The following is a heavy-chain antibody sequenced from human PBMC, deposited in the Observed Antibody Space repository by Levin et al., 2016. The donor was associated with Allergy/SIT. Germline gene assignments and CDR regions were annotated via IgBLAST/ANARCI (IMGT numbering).Heavy chain of an antibody. CDR3: ARSSILSTAAGIGNV. CDR1: GFTFSSYW. D-gene: IGHD6-13*01. V-gene: IGHV3-7*01. CDR2: IRQDGSDK. Sequence: GGSLRLSCAASGFTFSSYWMSWVRQTPGKGLEWVANIRQDGSDKYYVDSVKGRFTISRDNAKNSLWLQMNSLRDDDTAVYYCARSSILSTAAGIGNVWGQGTTVTVSS. J-gene: IGHJ6*02.